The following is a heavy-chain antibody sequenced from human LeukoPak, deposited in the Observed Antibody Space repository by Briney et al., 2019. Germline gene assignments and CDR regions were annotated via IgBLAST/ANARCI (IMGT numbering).Heavy chain of an antibody. CDR2: INHSGST. V-gene: IGHV4-34*01. J-gene: IGHJ4*02. Sequence: PSETLSLTCAVYGGSFSGYYWSWIRQPPGKGLEWIGEINHSGSTNYNPSLKSRVTISVDTSKNQFSLKLSSVTAADTAVYYCARRAPYSYEWSTLDYWGQGTLVTVSS. CDR3: ARRAPYSYEWSTLDY. CDR1: GGSFSGYY. D-gene: IGHD5-18*01.